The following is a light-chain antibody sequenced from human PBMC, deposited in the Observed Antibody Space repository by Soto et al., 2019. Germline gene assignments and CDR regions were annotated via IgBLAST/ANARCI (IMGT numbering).Light chain of an antibody. V-gene: IGKV1-39*01. Sequence: IQLTQSPPSLSASVGDRVTITCRASQPITTYLNWYRHKPGRAPDLLIYATSKLQSGVPPRFSADGFGTDFTLTSSGLHPEDIGTYFCQQSYNTPYTFGQGTNLEIK. CDR3: QQSYNTPYT. J-gene: IGKJ2*01. CDR2: ATS. CDR1: QPITTY.